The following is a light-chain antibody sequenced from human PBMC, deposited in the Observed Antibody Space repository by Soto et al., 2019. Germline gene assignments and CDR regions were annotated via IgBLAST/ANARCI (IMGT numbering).Light chain of an antibody. V-gene: IGKV3-20*01. CDR3: DQHGGQPRT. CDR2: GAS. CDR1: QSVSSNY. J-gene: IGKJ1*01. Sequence: EIVLTQAPATLALSPGERATLSCRASQSVSSNYLAWYQQKPGQAPRLLIYGASNRATGIPDRFSGSGSGTDFTLTLSRLEPGDFSVYWCDQHGGQPRTVAQGPKVDSK.